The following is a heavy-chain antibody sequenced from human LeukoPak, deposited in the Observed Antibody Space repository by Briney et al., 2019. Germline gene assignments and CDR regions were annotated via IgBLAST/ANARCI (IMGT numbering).Heavy chain of an antibody. CDR1: GGSISSYY. CDR3: ARQQQLVRRYNWFDP. D-gene: IGHD6-13*01. CDR2: IYYSGST. V-gene: IGHV4-59*08. Sequence: SETLSLTCTVSGGSISSYYWSWIRQPPGKGLEWIGYIYYSGSTNYNPSLKSRVTMSVDTSKNQFSLKLSSVTAADTAVYYCARQQQLVRRYNWFDPWGQGTLVTVSS. J-gene: IGHJ5*02.